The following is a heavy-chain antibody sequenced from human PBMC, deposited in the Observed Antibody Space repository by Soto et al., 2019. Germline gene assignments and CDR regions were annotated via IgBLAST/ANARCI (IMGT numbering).Heavy chain of an antibody. CDR2: ISPSGTT. Sequence: SETLSLTCSLYSGSLSGYYWSWIRQPPGKGLEWIGEISPSGTTNYSPSLKSRVSISVDTSKNQFSLNLTSLAAADTAVYYCARAPKVSGSAQTRPDFWGQGSLVTVSS. D-gene: IGHD6-6*01. CDR1: SGSLSGYY. J-gene: IGHJ4*02. V-gene: IGHV4-34*01. CDR3: ARAPKVSGSAQTRPDF.